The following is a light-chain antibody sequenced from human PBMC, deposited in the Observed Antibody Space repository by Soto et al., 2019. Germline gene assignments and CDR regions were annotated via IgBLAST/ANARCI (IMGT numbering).Light chain of an antibody. V-gene: IGKV3-20*01. CDR3: QQYGGSPLT. J-gene: IGKJ5*01. CDR2: GAS. Sequence: EIVLTQSPGTPSLSSGERATLSCRANQSVDDDFLAWYQRRPGQAPRLLIYGASTRASGIPQRFSGGGSGTDFTLTISRLEPEDFAVYYCQQYGGSPLTFGQGTRLEIK. CDR1: QSVDDDF.